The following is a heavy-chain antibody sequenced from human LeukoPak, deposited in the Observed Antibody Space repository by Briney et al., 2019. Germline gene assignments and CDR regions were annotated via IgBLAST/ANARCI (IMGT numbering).Heavy chain of an antibody. CDR2: INHSGST. CDR3: ARQEAAVLYFQH. D-gene: IGHD6-13*01. Sequence: SETLSLTCAVYGGSFSGYYWSWIRQPRGKGLEWIGEINHSGSTNYNPSFKSRVTISVDTSKNQFSLKLSSVTAADTTVYYCARQEAAVLYFQHWGQGTLVTVSS. J-gene: IGHJ1*01. V-gene: IGHV4-34*01. CDR1: GGSFSGYY.